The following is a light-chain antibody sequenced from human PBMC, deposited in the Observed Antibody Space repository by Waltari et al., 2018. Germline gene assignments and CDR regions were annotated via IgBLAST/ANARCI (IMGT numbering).Light chain of an antibody. Sequence: EIVLTQSPATLSLYPGERATLSRRASQSVSSYLIWYQQKPGQAPRLLIYDAFNRATGIPARFSGSGSVTDFTLTISSLEPEDFAVYYCQQRANWPITFGQGTRLEIK. V-gene: IGKV3-11*01. J-gene: IGKJ5*01. CDR3: QQRANWPIT. CDR1: QSVSSY. CDR2: DAF.